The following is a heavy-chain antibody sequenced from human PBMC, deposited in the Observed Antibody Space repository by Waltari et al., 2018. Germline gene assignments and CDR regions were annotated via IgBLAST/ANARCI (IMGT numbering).Heavy chain of an antibody. CDR1: GGTFSSYA. Sequence: QVQLVQSGAEVKKPGSSVKVSCKASGGTFSSYAISWVRQAPGQGLEWMGGIIPIFGTANYAQKFQGRVTITADKSTSTAYMELSSLRSGDTAVYYCARFGGLRFLEWSSMAGNWFDPWGQGTLVTVSS. V-gene: IGHV1-69*14. J-gene: IGHJ5*02. CDR2: IIPIFGTA. D-gene: IGHD3-3*01. CDR3: ARFGGLRFLEWSSMAGNWFDP.